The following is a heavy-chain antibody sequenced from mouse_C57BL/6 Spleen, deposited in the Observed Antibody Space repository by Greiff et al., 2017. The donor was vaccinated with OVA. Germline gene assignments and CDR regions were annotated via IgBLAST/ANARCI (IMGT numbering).Heavy chain of an antibody. Sequence: QVQLKESGADLAKPGASVKLSCKASGYTFTSYWMHWVKQRPGQGLEWIGYINPSSGYTKYNQKFKDKATLTADKSSSTAYMQLRSLTYEDSAVYYWARSEYGNHGAMDYWGQGTSVTVSS. J-gene: IGHJ4*01. CDR3: ARSEYGNHGAMDY. CDR2: INPSSGYT. V-gene: IGHV1-7*01. D-gene: IGHD2-1*01. CDR1: GYTFTSYW.